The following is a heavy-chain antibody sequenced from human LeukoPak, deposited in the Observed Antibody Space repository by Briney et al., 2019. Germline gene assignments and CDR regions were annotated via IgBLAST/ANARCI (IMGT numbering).Heavy chain of an antibody. CDR2: IRYDGSNK. CDR3: AKDSGFIVVVTAVLDY. V-gene: IGHV3-30*02. D-gene: IGHD2-21*02. Sequence: PGGSLRLSCAASGFIFNNYGMHWVRQAPGKGLEWLAFIRYDGSNKYYADSVKGRITISRDNSKNTLYLQMNSLRAEDTAVYYCAKDSGFIVVVTAVLDYWGQGTLVTVSS. J-gene: IGHJ4*02. CDR1: GFIFNNYG.